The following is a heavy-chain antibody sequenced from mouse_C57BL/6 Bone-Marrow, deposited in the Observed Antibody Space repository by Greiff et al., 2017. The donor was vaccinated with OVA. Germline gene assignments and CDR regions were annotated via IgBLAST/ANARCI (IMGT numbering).Heavy chain of an antibody. CDR2: IDPEDGDT. V-gene: IGHV14-1*01. CDR1: GFTIKGYY. Sequence: VQLQQSGAELVRPGASVKLSCTASGFTIKGYYMHWVKQRPEQGLEWIGRIDPEDGDTESAPKFQGKATMTADKSANTAYLQLSSLTSEDTAVYICTYYRGYFDYWGQGTTLTVSA. D-gene: IGHD1-1*02. CDR3: TYYRGYFDY. J-gene: IGHJ2*01.